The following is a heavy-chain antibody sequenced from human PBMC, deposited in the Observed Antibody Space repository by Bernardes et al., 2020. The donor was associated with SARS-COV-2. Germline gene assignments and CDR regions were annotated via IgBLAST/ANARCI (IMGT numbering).Heavy chain of an antibody. CDR1: GFTFSNYG. CDR2: IWFDGSNK. Sequence: GSLRLSCAASGFTFSNYGLYWVRQAPGKGLEWVAIIWFDGSNKYYADSVKGRFTISRDNSKNTLYLQMNSLRAEDTAVYYCARGEVTTSFYGMDVWGQGTTVTVSS. CDR3: ARGEVTTSFYGMDV. J-gene: IGHJ6*02. D-gene: IGHD4-4*01. V-gene: IGHV3-33*01.